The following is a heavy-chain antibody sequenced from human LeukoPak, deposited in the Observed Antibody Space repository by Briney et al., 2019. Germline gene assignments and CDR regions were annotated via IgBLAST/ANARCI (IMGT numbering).Heavy chain of an antibody. V-gene: IGHV4-4*07. CDR3: ARLETSGSYGY. D-gene: IGHD1-26*01. CDR2: IYTSGST. J-gene: IGHJ4*02. CDR1: GGSISGDY. Sequence: SETLSLTCTVSGGSISGDYWSWIRQPAGTGLEWIGRIYTSGSTIYNPSLKSRVTISVDTSKNQFSLKLSSVTAADTAVYYCARLETSGSYGYWGQGTLVTVSS.